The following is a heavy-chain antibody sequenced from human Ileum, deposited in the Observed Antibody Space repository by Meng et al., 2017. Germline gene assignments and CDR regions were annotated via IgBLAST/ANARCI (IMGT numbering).Heavy chain of an antibody. CDR2: IHRSETT. D-gene: IGHD4-17*01. CDR1: GFAISNSGYY. J-gene: IGHJ4*02. V-gene: IGHV4-61*05. Sequence: LSCTVAGFAISNSGYYWGWIRQPPGKGLEWIGNIHRSETTNYNPSLKSRVTISIDMSKDQFSLDLRSVTAADTAVYFCARGRDYGDYSSRTSFDYWGQGMLVTVSS. CDR3: ARGRDYGDYSSRTSFDY.